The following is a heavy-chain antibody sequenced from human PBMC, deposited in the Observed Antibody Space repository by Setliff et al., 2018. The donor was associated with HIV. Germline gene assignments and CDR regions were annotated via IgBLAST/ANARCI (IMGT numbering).Heavy chain of an antibody. V-gene: IGHV1-2*02. Sequence: GASVKVSCKASGYTFTNYYMHWVRQAPGQGLEWMGWINPNSGGTNYAQKFQGRVTMTRDTSISTAYMELSRLRSDDTAVYYCARTLPQYTNLFDYWGQGTLVTVPS. D-gene: IGHD5-18*01. J-gene: IGHJ4*02. CDR2: INPNSGGT. CDR3: ARTLPQYTNLFDY. CDR1: GYTFTNYY.